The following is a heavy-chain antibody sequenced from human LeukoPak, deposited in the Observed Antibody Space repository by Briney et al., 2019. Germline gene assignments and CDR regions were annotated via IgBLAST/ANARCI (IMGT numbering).Heavy chain of an antibody. CDR1: GFTFSSYA. J-gene: IGHJ4*02. Sequence: PGGSLRLSCAASGFTFSSYAMSWVRQAPGKGLEWVSYISSSGTTLYYADSVKGRFSISRDNAKNSLYLQMNSLRVEDTAVYYCAKNSGPRSFDYWGQGTLVTASS. V-gene: IGHV3-48*03. D-gene: IGHD4-23*01. CDR3: AKNSGPRSFDY. CDR2: ISSSGTTL.